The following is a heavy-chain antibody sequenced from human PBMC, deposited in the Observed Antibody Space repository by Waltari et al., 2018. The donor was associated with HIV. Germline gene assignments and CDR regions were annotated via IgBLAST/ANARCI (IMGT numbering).Heavy chain of an antibody. J-gene: IGHJ6*02. V-gene: IGHV3-66*01. CDR2: IDSGGST. CDR3: ASIAYCGGDCYPRGMDV. Sequence: EVQLVESGGGLVQPGGSLRLSCAASGFTVSSNYMSWVRQAPGKVLGLVAVIDSGGSTYYADSVKGRFTISRDNSKNTLYLQMNSLRAEDTAVYYCASIAYCGGDCYPRGMDVWGQGTTVTVSS. D-gene: IGHD2-21*02. CDR1: GFTVSSNY.